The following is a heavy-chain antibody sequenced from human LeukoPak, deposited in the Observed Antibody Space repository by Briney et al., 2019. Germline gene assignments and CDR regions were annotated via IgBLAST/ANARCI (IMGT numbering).Heavy chain of an antibody. CDR2: INPNSGGT. J-gene: IGHJ5*02. CDR1: GYTFTGYY. D-gene: IGHD3-22*01. CDR3: ERGGSSGYYYDWFDP. V-gene: IGHV1-2*02. Sequence: ASVKVSCKASGYTFTGYYMHWARQAPGQGLEWMGWINPNSGGTNYAQKFQGRVTMTRDTSISTAYMELSRLRSDDTAVYYCERGGSSGYYYDWFDPWGQGTLVTVSS.